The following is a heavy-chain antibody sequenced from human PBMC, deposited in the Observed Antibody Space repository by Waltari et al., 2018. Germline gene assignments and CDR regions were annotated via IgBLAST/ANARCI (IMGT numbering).Heavy chain of an antibody. Sequence: QVQLQQWGAGLLKPSETLSLTCAVYGGSFSGYYWSWIRQPPGKGLEWIGEINHSGSTNYNPYLKRRVTISVDTSKNQFSLKLSSVTAADTAVYYWARGQVRAAAGMHYWGQGTLVTVSS. D-gene: IGHD6-13*01. CDR1: GGSFSGYY. CDR2: INHSGST. J-gene: IGHJ4*02. CDR3: ARGQVRAAAGMHY. V-gene: IGHV4-34*01.